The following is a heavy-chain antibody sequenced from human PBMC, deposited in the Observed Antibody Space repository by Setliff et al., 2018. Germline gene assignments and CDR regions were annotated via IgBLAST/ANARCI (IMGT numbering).Heavy chain of an antibody. Sequence: GGSLRLSCAASGGTLSSYGISWVRQAPGQGLEWLGGTIPNFGTTNYAQEFQGRVTIITDESTSTAYMQLSSLGSEDTAVYYCVREGVDSRSSTDYRYYMDVWGEGTTVTVSS. CDR1: GGTLSSYG. D-gene: IGHD3-22*01. CDR2: TIPNFGTT. CDR3: VREGVDSRSSTDYRYYMDV. V-gene: IGHV1-69*05. J-gene: IGHJ6*03.